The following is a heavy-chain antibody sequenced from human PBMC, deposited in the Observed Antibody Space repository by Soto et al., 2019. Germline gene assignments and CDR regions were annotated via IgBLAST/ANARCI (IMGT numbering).Heavy chain of an antibody. CDR2: ISAHNGNT. J-gene: IGHJ4*02. D-gene: IGHD1-1*01. V-gene: IGHV1-18*01. CDR3: ARGRYGDY. CDR1: GYTFTTYG. Sequence: QVHLVQSGAEVKKPGASVKVSCKGSGYTFTTYGITWVRQAPGQGLEWMGWISAHNGNTNYAQKLQGRVTVTRDTXTSTAYMELRSLRSDDTAVYYCARGRYGDYWGQGALVTVSS.